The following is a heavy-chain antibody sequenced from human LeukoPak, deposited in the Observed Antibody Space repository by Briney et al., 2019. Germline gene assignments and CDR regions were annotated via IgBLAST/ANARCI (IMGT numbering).Heavy chain of an antibody. V-gene: IGHV1-2*02. CDR3: AREGDGYNYFDY. CDR1: GYIFTGYH. Sequence: ASVKVSCKASGYIFTGYHIHWVRQAPGQGLEWMGWIKPNTADTKYAQNFRGRVTMTRDTSTSTAYMELSRLTSDDTAVYHCAREGDGYNYFDYWGQGTLVTVSS. CDR2: IKPNTADT. J-gene: IGHJ4*02. D-gene: IGHD5-24*01.